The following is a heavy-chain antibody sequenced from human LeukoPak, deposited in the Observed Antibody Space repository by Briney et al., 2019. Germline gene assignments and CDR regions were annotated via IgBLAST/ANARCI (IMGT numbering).Heavy chain of an antibody. CDR3: ARRGITIFGEVSGALDI. Sequence: GGSLRLSCAASGFTFSSYEMNWVRQAPGKGLEWVSYISSSGSTICHADSVEGRFTISGDNAKNSLYLQMNSLRAEDTAAYYCARRGITIFGEVSGALDIWGQGTMVTVSS. CDR1: GFTFSSYE. J-gene: IGHJ3*02. D-gene: IGHD3-3*01. V-gene: IGHV3-48*03. CDR2: ISSSGSTI.